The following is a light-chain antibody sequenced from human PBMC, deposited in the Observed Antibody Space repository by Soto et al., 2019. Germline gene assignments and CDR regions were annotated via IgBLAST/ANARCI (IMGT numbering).Light chain of an antibody. CDR2: ATS. Sequence: EIVLTQFPDTLYVSPGERATLSCRASQSLSSNVAWYQQRPGQAPRLLIYATSSRASDVPARFSGSGSGTEFTLTIASLQSEDFATYYCQQSYSLTFGPGTKVDIK. CDR1: QSLSSN. J-gene: IGKJ3*01. V-gene: IGKV3-15*01. CDR3: QQSYSLT.